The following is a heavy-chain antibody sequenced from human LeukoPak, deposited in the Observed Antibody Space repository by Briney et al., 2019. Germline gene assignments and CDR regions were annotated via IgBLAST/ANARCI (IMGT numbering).Heavy chain of an antibody. D-gene: IGHD3-3*01. J-gene: IGHJ4*02. CDR3: ALPHDFWSGYCNY. CDR1: GGSFSGYY. Sequence: PSETLSLTCAVYGGSFSGYYWSWIRQPPGKGLEWIGEINHSGSTNYNPSLKSRVTISVDTSKNQFSLKLSSVTAADTAVYYCALPHDFWSGYCNYWGQGTLVTVSS. CDR2: INHSGST. V-gene: IGHV4-34*01.